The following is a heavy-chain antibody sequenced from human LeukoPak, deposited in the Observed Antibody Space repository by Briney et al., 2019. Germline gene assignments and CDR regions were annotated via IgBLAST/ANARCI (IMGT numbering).Heavy chain of an antibody. J-gene: IGHJ5*02. V-gene: IGHV4-31*03. CDR1: GGSISSGGYY. CDR2: IYYSGST. Sequence: SQTLSLTCTVSGGSISSGGYYWSWIRKHPGKGLEWIGYIYYSGSTYYNPSLKSRVTISVDTSKNQFSLKLSSVTAADTAVYYCARGPMVRGVYYFDPWGQGTLVTVSS. D-gene: IGHD3-10*01. CDR3: ARGPMVRGVYYFDP.